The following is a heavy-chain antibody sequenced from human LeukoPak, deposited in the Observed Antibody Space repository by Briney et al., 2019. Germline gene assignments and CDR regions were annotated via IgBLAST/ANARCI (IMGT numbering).Heavy chain of an antibody. D-gene: IGHD3-10*01. CDR2: MSSSDDGR. CDR3: ARVYYGSGSLHYYYYYMDV. Sequence: GGSLRLSCATSGFSFSSYAMSWVRQAPGKGLEWVSAMSSSDDGRYYAASVRGRFTISRDTSRSTLYLQMNSLRAEDTAVYYCARVYYGSGSLHYYYYYMDVWGKGTTVTISS. J-gene: IGHJ6*03. CDR1: GFSFSSYA. V-gene: IGHV3-23*01.